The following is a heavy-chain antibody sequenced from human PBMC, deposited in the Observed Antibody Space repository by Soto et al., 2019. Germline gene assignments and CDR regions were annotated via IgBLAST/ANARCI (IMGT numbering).Heavy chain of an antibody. CDR1: GYTFTNYG. CDR2: ISAYNGNT. V-gene: IGHV1-18*01. D-gene: IGHD2-21*01. CDR3: VREAEIASVPLPYL. J-gene: IGHJ5*02. Sequence: QVQLVQSGAEVKEPGASVKVSCKASGYTFTNYGLTWVRQAPGQGLEWMGWISAYNGNTNYAQKLQGRVTMTRDTSTSTVYMELRSLTSDDTSVYYCVREAEIASVPLPYLWGQGTLVTVSS.